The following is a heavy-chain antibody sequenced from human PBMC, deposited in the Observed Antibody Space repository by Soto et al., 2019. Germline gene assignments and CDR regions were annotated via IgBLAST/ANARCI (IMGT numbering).Heavy chain of an antibody. J-gene: IGHJ4*02. Sequence: GVSMKISCKGSGYSFTSYWIGWMRQMPGKGLEWMGIIYPGDSDTRYSPSFQGQVTISADKSISTAYLQWSNLKASDTAIYYCASRGLRLGELSLSPPSEYYFDYWGQGTLVTVSS. V-gene: IGHV5-51*01. CDR2: IYPGDSDT. CDR3: ASRGLRLGELSLSPPSEYYFDY. D-gene: IGHD3-16*02. CDR1: GYSFTSYW.